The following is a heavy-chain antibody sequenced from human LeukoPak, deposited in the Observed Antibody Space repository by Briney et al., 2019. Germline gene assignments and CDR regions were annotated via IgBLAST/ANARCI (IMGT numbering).Heavy chain of an antibody. CDR2: IWYDGSDK. Sequence: GGSLRLSCAASGFTFSTYGMHWVRQAPGKGLEWVAFIWYDGSDKYYADSVKGRFTISRDNSKNTLYLQMSTLRAEDTAVYYCAREYGYGSGSYSYYYAMDVWGQGTTVTVSS. V-gene: IGHV3-33*01. CDR3: AREYGYGSGSYSYYYAMDV. J-gene: IGHJ6*02. CDR1: GFTFSTYG. D-gene: IGHD3-10*01.